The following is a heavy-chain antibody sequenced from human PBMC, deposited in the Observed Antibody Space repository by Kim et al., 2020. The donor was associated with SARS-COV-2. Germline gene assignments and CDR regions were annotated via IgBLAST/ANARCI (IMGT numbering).Heavy chain of an antibody. CDR2: ISYDGSNK. Sequence: GSLRLSCAASGFTFSSYGMHWVRQAPGKGLEWVAVISYDGSNKYYADSVKGRFTISRDNSKNTLYLQMNSLRAEDTAVYYCAKDLDYDFWSGSPFDYWG. CDR3: AKDLDYDFWSGSPFDY. D-gene: IGHD3-3*01. CDR1: GFTFSSYG. V-gene: IGHV3-30*18. J-gene: IGHJ4*01.